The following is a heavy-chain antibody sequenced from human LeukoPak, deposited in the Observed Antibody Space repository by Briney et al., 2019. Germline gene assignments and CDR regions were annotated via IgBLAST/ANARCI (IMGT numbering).Heavy chain of an antibody. Sequence: ASVKVSCKASGYTFTSYDINWVRQATGQGLEWIGFTNPNTGNTVYAQKFQGRVIMTSDTSINTAYMEPSSLTSEDTAVYYCATTLRNNPPWGQGTLVTVSS. CDR1: GYTFTSYD. D-gene: IGHD5-12*01. V-gene: IGHV1-8*01. CDR3: ATTLRNNPP. CDR2: TNPNTGNT. J-gene: IGHJ5*02.